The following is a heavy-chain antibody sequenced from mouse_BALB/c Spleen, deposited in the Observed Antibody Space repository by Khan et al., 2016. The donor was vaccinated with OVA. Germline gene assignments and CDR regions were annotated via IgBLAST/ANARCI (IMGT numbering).Heavy chain of an antibody. J-gene: IGHJ3*01. Sequence: QVQLKQSGAELARPGASVKMSCKASGYTFTTYTIHWVKQGPGQGLEWIGYIIPTNDYANYNQKFKDRATLTADKSSSTAYMQLSSLTSEDSALYYDAREGAYYRSDGWFAYWGQGTLVTVSA. CDR1: GYTFTTYT. CDR2: IIPTNDYA. D-gene: IGHD2-14*01. V-gene: IGHV1-4*01. CDR3: AREGAYYRSDGWFAY.